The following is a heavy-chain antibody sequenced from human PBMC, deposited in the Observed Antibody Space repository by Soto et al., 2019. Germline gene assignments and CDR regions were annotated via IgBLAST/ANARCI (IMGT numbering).Heavy chain of an antibody. J-gene: IGHJ4*02. CDR1: GFTFSSYS. D-gene: IGHD3-10*01. CDR3: AKRDSGSVRSPPLINY. CDR2: VGGGGDNT. Sequence: EVQLLESGGGLVQPGGSLRLSCAASGFTFSSYSMNWVRQAPGKGLEWVASVGGGGDNTFYADSVKGRFTISRDDSQNTLYLQMNSLIAEDTAVYFCAKRDSGSVRSPPLINYWGQGTLVTVSS. V-gene: IGHV3-23*01.